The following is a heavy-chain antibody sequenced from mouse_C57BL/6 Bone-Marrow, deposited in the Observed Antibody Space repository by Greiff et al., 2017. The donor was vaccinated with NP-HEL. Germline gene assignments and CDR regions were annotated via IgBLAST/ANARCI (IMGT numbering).Heavy chain of an antibody. V-gene: IGHV1-64*01. CDR1: GYTFTSYW. Sequence: VQLQQPGAELVKPGASVKLSCKASGYTFTSYWMHWVKQRPGQGLEWIGMIHPNSGSTNYNEKFKSKATLTVDKSSSTAYMQLSSLTSEDSAVYYCAGELLCRRGFYAMDYWGQGTSVTVSS. D-gene: IGHD2-1*01. J-gene: IGHJ4*01. CDR3: AGELLCRRGFYAMDY. CDR2: IHPNSGST.